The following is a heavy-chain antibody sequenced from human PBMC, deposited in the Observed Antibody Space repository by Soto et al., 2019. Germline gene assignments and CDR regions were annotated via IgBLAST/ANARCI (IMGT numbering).Heavy chain of an antibody. Sequence: GGSLRLSCAASGFTFSSYGMHWVRQAPGKGLEWVAVISYDGSNKYYADSVKGRFTISRDNSKNTLYLQMNSLRAEDTAVYYCAKSTLAAAGVPYYFDYWGQGTLVTVSS. CDR1: GFTFSSYG. D-gene: IGHD6-13*01. V-gene: IGHV3-30*18. CDR3: AKSTLAAAGVPYYFDY. CDR2: ISYDGSNK. J-gene: IGHJ4*02.